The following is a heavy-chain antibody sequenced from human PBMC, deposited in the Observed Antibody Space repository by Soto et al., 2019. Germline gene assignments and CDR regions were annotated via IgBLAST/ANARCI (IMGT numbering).Heavy chain of an antibody. Sequence: PGGSLRLSCAASGFTFSSYSMNWVRQAPGKGLEWVSSTSSSSSYIYYADSVKGRFTISRDNAKNSLYLQMNSLRAEDTAVYYCLRRYDILTGYAWIDAFDIWGQGTMVTVSS. D-gene: IGHD3-9*01. J-gene: IGHJ3*02. CDR2: TSSSSSYI. V-gene: IGHV3-21*01. CDR1: GFTFSSYS. CDR3: LRRYDILTGYAWIDAFDI.